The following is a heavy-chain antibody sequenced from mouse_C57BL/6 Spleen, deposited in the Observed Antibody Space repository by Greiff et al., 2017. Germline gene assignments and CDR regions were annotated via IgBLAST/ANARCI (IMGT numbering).Heavy chain of an antibody. D-gene: IGHD2-4*01. V-gene: IGHV5-12*01. CDR2: ISNGGGST. Sequence: EVNVVESGGGLVQPGGSLKLSCAASGFTFSDYYMYWVRQTPEKRLEWVAYISNGGGSTYYPDTVKGRFTISRDNAKNTLYLQMSRLKSEDTAMYYCARRAYYDYDGHAMDYWGQGTSVTVSS. CDR3: ARRAYYDYDGHAMDY. J-gene: IGHJ4*01. CDR1: GFTFSDYY.